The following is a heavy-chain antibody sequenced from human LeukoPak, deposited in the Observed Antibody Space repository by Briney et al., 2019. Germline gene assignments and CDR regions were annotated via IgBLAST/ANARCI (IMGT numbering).Heavy chain of an antibody. D-gene: IGHD6-13*01. CDR1: GFTVSSNY. CDR2: IYSGGST. J-gene: IGHJ4*02. CDR3: ATESAASSFDY. Sequence: PGGSLRLSCVASGFTVSSNYMSWVRQAPGKGLEWVSVIYSGGSTFYADSVKGRFTISRDNSKNTLYLQMNSLRAEDTAIYYCATESAASSFDYWGQGTLVTVSS. V-gene: IGHV3-53*01.